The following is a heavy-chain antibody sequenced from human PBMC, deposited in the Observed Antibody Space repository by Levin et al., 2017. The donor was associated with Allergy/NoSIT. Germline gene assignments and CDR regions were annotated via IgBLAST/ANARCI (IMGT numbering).Heavy chain of an antibody. CDR3: AKEISGSYGDYFDY. V-gene: IGHV3-23*01. Sequence: GESLKISCAASGFTFSSYAMSWVRQAPGKGLEWVSAISGSGGSTYYADSVKGRFTISRDNSKNTLYLQMNSLRAEDTAVYYCAKEISGSYGDYFDYWGQGTLVTVSS. J-gene: IGHJ4*02. CDR2: ISGSGGST. CDR1: GFTFSSYA. D-gene: IGHD1-26*01.